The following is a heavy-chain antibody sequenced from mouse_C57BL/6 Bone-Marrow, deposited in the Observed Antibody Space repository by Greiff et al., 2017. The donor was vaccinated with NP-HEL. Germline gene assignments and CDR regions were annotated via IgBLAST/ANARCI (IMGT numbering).Heavy chain of an antibody. V-gene: IGHV5-16*01. CDR1: GFTFSDYY. CDR2: INYDGSST. J-gene: IGHJ4*01. CDR3: AREGPYYYAMDY. Sequence: EVKVVESEGGLVQPGSSMKLSCTASGFTFSDYYMAWVRQVPEKGLEWVANINYDGSSTYYLDSLKSRFIISRDNAKNILYLQMSSLKSEDTATYYCAREGPYYYAMDYWGQGTSVTVSS.